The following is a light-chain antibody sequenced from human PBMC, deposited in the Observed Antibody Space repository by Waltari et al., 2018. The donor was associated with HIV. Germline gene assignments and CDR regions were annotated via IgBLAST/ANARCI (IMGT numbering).Light chain of an antibody. CDR1: ARVGCNQ. CDR2: DAA. CDR3: QQYGSSLLFT. V-gene: IGKV3-20*01. J-gene: IGKJ3*01. Sequence: EIVLTQSPGTLSLSPGERATLSCTASARVGCNQLAWYQQRPGQTPRLLIYDAASRATGIPDRFSGSGSGTDFTLTISRLEPDDFAVYYCQQYGSSLLFTFGPGTKVDFK.